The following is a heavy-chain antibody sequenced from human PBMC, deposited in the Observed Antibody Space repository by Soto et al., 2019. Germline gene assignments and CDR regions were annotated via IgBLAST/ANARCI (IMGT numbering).Heavy chain of an antibody. V-gene: IGHV4-39*01. Sequence: SETLSLTCAVSGGSISGSYYYWAWLRQSPGKGPGWIGSVFYTGFTSYNPSLESRVSVSVDTPKSQFSLKLSAVTAADTAVYYCATSQKGYNWNYFDHWGQGALVTVSS. CDR3: ATSQKGYNWNYFDH. J-gene: IGHJ4*02. D-gene: IGHD1-20*01. CDR2: VFYTGFT. CDR1: GGSISGSYYY.